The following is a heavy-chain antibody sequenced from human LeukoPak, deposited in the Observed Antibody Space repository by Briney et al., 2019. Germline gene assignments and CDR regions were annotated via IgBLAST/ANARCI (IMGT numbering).Heavy chain of an antibody. J-gene: IGHJ5*01. Sequence: GGSLRLSCAASGFTFSTYWMTRVRQAPGKGLEWVANIKTDGSQTYYLDSVKGRFTISRDNAKNFLSLQLGSLRADDTGVYYCARASMGGRDYHLDSWGQGTLVTVSS. CDR3: ARASMGGRDYHLDS. D-gene: IGHD4/OR15-4a*01. V-gene: IGHV3-7*01. CDR1: GFTFSTYW. CDR2: IKTDGSQT.